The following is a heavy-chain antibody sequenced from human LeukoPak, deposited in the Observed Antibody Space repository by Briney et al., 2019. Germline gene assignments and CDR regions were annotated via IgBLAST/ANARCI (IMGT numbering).Heavy chain of an antibody. CDR2: IYYSGST. Sequence: SETLSLTCTVSGGSISSGGYYWSWIRQHPGKGLEWIGYIYYSGSTYYNPSLKSQVTISVDTSKNQFSLKLSSVTAADTAVYYCARVSYCSGGSCYSIPRYYYYYYMDVWGKGTTVTVSS. V-gene: IGHV4-31*01. D-gene: IGHD2-15*01. J-gene: IGHJ6*03. CDR1: GGSISSGGYY. CDR3: ARVSYCSGGSCYSIPRYYYYYYMDV.